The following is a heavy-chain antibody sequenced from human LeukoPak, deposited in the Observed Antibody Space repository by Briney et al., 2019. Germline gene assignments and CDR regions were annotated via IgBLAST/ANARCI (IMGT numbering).Heavy chain of an antibody. Sequence: GSLRLSCAASGFTFSSYSMNWVRQAPGKGLEWVSSISSSSYIYYADSVKGRFTISRDNAKNSLYLQMNSLRAEDTAVYYCARMVAARTGYFDYWGQGTLVTVSS. CDR1: GFTFSSYS. J-gene: IGHJ4*02. V-gene: IGHV3-21*01. D-gene: IGHD2-15*01. CDR3: ARMVAARTGYFDY. CDR2: ISSSSYI.